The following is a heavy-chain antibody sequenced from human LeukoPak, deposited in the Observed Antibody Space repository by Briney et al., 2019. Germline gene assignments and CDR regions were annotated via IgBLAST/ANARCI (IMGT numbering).Heavy chain of an antibody. CDR2: INHSGST. Sequence: PSETLSLTCAVYGGSCSGCYWSWIRQPPGKGLEWIGEINHSGSTNYNPSLESRVTISVDTSKNQFSLKLSSVTAADTAVYYCARTALVTSFWTISYYFDYWGQGTLVTVSS. J-gene: IGHJ4*02. CDR1: GGSCSGCY. V-gene: IGHV4-34*01. D-gene: IGHD2-2*01. CDR3: ARTALVTSFWTISYYFDY.